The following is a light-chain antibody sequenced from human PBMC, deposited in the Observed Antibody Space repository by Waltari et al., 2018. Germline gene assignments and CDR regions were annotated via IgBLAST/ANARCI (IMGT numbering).Light chain of an antibody. CDR3: QSYDSSLSGYVV. J-gene: IGLJ2*01. Sequence: QSVLTQPPSVSGAPGQRVTISCTGSSSNIGAGYDVHWYQQLPGTAPKLLIYGNNNRPSGVPDRFSCSKSGTSASLAITGLQAEDEADYYCQSYDSSLSGYVVFGGGTKLTVL. V-gene: IGLV1-40*01. CDR2: GNN. CDR1: SSNIGAGYD.